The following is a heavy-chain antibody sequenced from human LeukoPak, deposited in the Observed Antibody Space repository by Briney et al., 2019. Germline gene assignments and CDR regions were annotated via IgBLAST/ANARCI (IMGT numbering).Heavy chain of an antibody. CDR3: ARDLIDDSSGSPRYYGMDV. J-gene: IGHJ6*02. D-gene: IGHD3-22*01. CDR1: GDSVSSNSAA. V-gene: IGHV6-1*01. Sequence: SQTLSLTCAISGDSVSSNSAAWNWIRQSPSRGLEWLGRTYYRSKWYNDYAVSVKSRITINPDTSKNQFSLQLNSVTPEDTAVYYCARDLIDDSSGSPRYYGMDVWGQGTTVTVSS. CDR2: TYYRSKWYN.